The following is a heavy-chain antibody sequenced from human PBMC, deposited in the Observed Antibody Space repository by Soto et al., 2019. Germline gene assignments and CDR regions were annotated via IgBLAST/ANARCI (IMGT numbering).Heavy chain of an antibody. J-gene: IGHJ5*02. V-gene: IGHV1-24*01. CDR3: ATNSGNYYDSSGYYWFDP. Sequence: ASVKVSCKVSGYTLTELSMHWVRQAPGKGLEWMGGFDPEDGETIYAQKFQGRVTMTEDTSTDTAYMELSSLRSEDTAVYYCATNSGNYYDSSGYYWFDPWGQGTLVTVSS. CDR1: GYTLTELS. D-gene: IGHD3-22*01. CDR2: FDPEDGET.